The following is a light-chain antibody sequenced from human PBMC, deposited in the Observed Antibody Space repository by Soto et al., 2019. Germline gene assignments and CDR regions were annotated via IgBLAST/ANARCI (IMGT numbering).Light chain of an antibody. Sequence: EIVLTQSPATLSLSPGDRATLSCRASQSIGSSVAWYQQKPGQAPRLLIYDVFNRATDIPARFSGSGSGTDFTLTISSLEPEDFAVYYCQQRTNWPGTFGQGTKVEIK. CDR3: QQRTNWPGT. J-gene: IGKJ1*01. V-gene: IGKV3-11*01. CDR1: QSIGSS. CDR2: DVF.